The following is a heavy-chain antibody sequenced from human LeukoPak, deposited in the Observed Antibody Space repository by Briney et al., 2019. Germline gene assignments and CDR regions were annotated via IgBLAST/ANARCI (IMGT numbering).Heavy chain of an antibody. CDR1: GGTFSSYA. CDR3: AREVGLAATIDY. Sequence: SVKVSCKASGGTFSSYAISWVRQAPGQGLEWMGRIIPILGIANYAQKFQGRVTITADKSTSTAYMELSSLRSEDTAVYYCAREVGLAATIDYWGQGTLVTVS. J-gene: IGHJ4*02. CDR2: IIPILGIA. D-gene: IGHD6-13*01. V-gene: IGHV1-69*04.